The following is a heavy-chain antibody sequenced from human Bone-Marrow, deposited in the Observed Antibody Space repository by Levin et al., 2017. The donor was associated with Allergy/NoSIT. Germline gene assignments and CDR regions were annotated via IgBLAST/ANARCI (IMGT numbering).Heavy chain of an antibody. CDR1: GFTVSSNY. CDR2: IYRGGDT. Sequence: GGSLRLSCEASGFTVSSNYMSWVRQAPGKGLEWVSVIYRGGDTKYTESVKGRFTISRDHSTNTLYLQMISLRAEDTAVFYCSQCNGWYGKGYFELWGRGTLVTVSS. CDR3: SQCNGWYGKGYFEL. J-gene: IGHJ2*01. V-gene: IGHV3-53*01. D-gene: IGHD6-19*01.